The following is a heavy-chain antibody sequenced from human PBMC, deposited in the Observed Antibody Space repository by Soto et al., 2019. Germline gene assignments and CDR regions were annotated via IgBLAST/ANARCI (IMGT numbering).Heavy chain of an antibody. Sequence: SEILSLTCTVSGGSVSSGSYYWSWIRQPPGKGLEWIGYIYYSGSTNYNPSLKSRVTISVDTSKNQFSLKLSSVTAADTAVYYCARGDWNNGMDVWGQGTTVTVSS. CDR3: ARGDWNNGMDV. D-gene: IGHD1-1*01. CDR1: GGSVSSGSYY. J-gene: IGHJ6*02. CDR2: IYYSGST. V-gene: IGHV4-61*01.